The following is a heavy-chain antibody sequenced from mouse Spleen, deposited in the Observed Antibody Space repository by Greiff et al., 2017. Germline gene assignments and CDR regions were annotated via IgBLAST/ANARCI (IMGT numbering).Heavy chain of an antibody. CDR1: GFTFSSFG. V-gene: IGHV5-17*02. J-gene: IGHJ3*01. D-gene: IGHD4-1*01. CDR2: ISSGSSTI. Sequence: EVMLVESGGGLVQPGGSRKLSCAASGFTFSSFGMHWVRQAPEKGLEWVAYISSGSSTIYYADTVKGRFTISRDNPKNTLFLQMTSLRSEDTAMYYCARGTGASFAYWGQGTLVTVSA. CDR3: ARGTGASFAY.